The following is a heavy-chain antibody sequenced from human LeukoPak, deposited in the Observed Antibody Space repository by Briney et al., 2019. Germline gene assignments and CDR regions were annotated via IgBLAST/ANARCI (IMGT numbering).Heavy chain of an antibody. CDR3: AKEYYDYVWGSYRYGLDY. CDR2: IWYDGSNK. CDR1: GFTFSSYG. J-gene: IGHJ4*02. Sequence: PGGSLRLSCAASGFTFSSYGMHWVRQAPGKGLEWVAVIWYDGSNKYYADSVKGRFTISRDNSKNTLYLQMNSLRAEDTAVYYCAKEYYDYVWGSYRYGLDYWGQGTLVTVSS. V-gene: IGHV3-33*06. D-gene: IGHD3-16*02.